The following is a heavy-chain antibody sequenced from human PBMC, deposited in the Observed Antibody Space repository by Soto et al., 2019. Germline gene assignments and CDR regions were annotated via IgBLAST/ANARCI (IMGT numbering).Heavy chain of an antibody. J-gene: IGHJ4*02. V-gene: IGHV1-3*01. Sequence: QVQLVQSGAEVKKPGASVKVSCKASGYTFTSYAMHWVRQAPGQRLEWMGWINAGNGNTKYSQKFRGRVTITRDTSASTAYMELSSLRSEDTAVSYCARGPGGPDGPGDYWGQGTLVTVSS. CDR2: INAGNGNT. CDR3: ARGPGGPDGPGDY. CDR1: GYTFTSYA. D-gene: IGHD2-15*01.